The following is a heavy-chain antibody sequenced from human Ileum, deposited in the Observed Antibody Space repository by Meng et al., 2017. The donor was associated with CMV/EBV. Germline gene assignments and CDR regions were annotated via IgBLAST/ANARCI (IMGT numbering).Heavy chain of an antibody. Sequence: GESLKISCAASGFTFSSYAMTWVRQAPGKGLEWVSLIYSGGSDTFYADSVKGRFTISRDNSKDMLYLQMNSLRAEDTAVYFCVKRLYCGSTTCSKGMDVWGQGTTVTVSS. D-gene: IGHD2-2*01. J-gene: IGHJ6*02. CDR1: GFTFSSYA. CDR2: IYSGGSDT. V-gene: IGHV3-23*03. CDR3: VKRLYCGSTTCSKGMDV.